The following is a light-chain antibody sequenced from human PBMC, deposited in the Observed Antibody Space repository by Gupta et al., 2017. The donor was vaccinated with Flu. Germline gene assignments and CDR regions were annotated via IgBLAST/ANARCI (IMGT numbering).Light chain of an antibody. CDR2: DDS. V-gene: IGLV3-21*02. CDR3: QVWDTGTNHWV. Sequence: SYVLTQPPSVSVAPGQTARITCEGYGIGSKSVQWYQQRPGQAPLVVVYDDSGRPSGIPERFSGSNFGNAATLTINRVEGGDEADYYCQVWDTGTNHWVFGAATKLTVL. CDR1: GIGSKS. J-gene: IGLJ1*01.